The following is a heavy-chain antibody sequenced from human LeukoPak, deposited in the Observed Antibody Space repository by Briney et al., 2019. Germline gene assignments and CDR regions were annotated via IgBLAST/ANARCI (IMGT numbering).Heavy chain of an antibody. CDR2: TRSKANSYAT. D-gene: IGHD2-15*01. J-gene: IGHJ4*02. Sequence: GGSLRLSCAASGFTFSGSAMHWVRQASGKGVEWVGRTRSKANSYATAYAASVKGRFTISRDDSKNTASLQMNSLKTEDTAVYYCTSYCSGGSCPYYFDYWGQGTLVTVSS. CDR1: GFTFSGSA. V-gene: IGHV3-73*01. CDR3: TSYCSGGSCPYYFDY.